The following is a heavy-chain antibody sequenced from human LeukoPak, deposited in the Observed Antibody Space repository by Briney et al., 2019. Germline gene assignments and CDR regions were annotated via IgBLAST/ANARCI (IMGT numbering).Heavy chain of an antibody. CDR2: INPNSGGT. CDR1: GYTFTGYY. CDR3: ARVATRGSGTHFDY. V-gene: IGHV1-2*02. Sequence: GASVKVSCKASGYTFTGYYMHWVRQAPGQGVEWMGWINPNSGGTNYAQKFQGRVTMTSYTSISTAYMELSRLRSDDTAVYYCARVATRGSGTHFDYWGQGTLVTVSS. D-gene: IGHD3-10*01. J-gene: IGHJ4*02.